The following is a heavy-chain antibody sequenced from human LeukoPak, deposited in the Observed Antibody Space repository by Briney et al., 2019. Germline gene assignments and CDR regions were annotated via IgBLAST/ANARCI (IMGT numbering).Heavy chain of an antibody. V-gene: IGHV1-69*05. CDR3: ARVDRYHFYLDV. J-gene: IGHJ6*03. CDR2: IIPIFGTP. Sequence: SVKVSCKASGGTFRTYSVTWVRQAPGQGLEWMGGIIPIFGTPNYAQKFQGRVKVTTDDATGTTYMELSSLMSEDTAIYYCARVDRYHFYLDVWGKGTPVTVSS. CDR1: GGTFRTYS.